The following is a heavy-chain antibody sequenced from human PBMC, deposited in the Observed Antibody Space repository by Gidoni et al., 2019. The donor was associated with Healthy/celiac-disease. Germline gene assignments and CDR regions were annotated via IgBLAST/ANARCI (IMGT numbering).Heavy chain of an antibody. V-gene: IGHV3-7*01. CDR1: GFTFSSYW. CDR2: IKQDGSEK. J-gene: IGHJ5*02. CDR3: AIIIDYYDSSGYDNWFDP. D-gene: IGHD3-22*01. Sequence: EVQLVESGGGLVQPGGSLRLSCAASGFTFSSYWMSWVRQSPGKGLEWVANIKQDGSEKSYFDSVKCRFTISRDNAKNPLYLQMNSLIAEDTAVYYCAIIIDYYDSSGYDNWFDPWGQGTLVTVSS.